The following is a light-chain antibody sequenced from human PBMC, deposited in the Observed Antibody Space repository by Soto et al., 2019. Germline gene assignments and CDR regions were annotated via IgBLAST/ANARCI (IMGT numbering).Light chain of an antibody. V-gene: IGKV3-15*01. CDR2: GAS. J-gene: IGKJ1*01. CDR3: QQYHNLWT. CDR1: QSVSSN. Sequence: EIVMTQSPATLSVSPGERATLSCRASQSVSSNLAWYQQKPGQAPRLLIYGASTRATGTPARFTGSGSGTEFTLTITSLQSEDFALYYCQQYHNLWTSGQGTKVDIK.